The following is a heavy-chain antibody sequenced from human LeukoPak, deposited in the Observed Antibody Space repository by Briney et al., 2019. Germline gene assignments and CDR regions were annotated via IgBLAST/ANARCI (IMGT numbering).Heavy chain of an antibody. CDR1: GGSTSSSSYY. CDR2: IYYSGST. CDR3: ARGGTVLMVYEADDAFDI. Sequence: SETLSLTCSVSGGSTSSSSYYWGWIRQPPGKGLEWIGSIYYSGSTYYNPSLKSRVTISVDTSKNQFSLKLSSVTAADTAVYYCARGGTVLMVYEADDAFDIWGQGTMVTVSS. V-gene: IGHV4-39*07. D-gene: IGHD2-8*01. J-gene: IGHJ3*02.